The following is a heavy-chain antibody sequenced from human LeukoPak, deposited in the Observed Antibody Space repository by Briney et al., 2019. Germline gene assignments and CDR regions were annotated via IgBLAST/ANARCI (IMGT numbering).Heavy chain of an antibody. J-gene: IGHJ4*02. D-gene: IGHD3-3*01. CDR2: IYYSGST. V-gene: IGHV4-39*01. CDR3: ATQLTYYDFWSGYYTTDY. Sequence: PSETLSLTCTVSGGSISSSSYYWGWIRQPPGKGLEWIGSIYYSGSTYYNPSLKSRVTISVDTSKNPFSLKLSSVTAADTAVYYCATQLTYYDFWSGYYTTDYWGQGTLVTASS. CDR1: GGSISSSSYY.